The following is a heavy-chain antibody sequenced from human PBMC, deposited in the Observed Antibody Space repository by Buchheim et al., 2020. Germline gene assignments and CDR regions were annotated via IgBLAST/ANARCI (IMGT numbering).Heavy chain of an antibody. CDR1: VGSISNGGYY. J-gene: IGHJ5*02. D-gene: IGHD2-2*01. CDR3: ARSPIVVVPAAPPVWFDP. V-gene: IGHV4-31*03. CDR2: IYYSGST. Sequence: QVQLQESGPGLVKPSQTLSLTCTVSVGSISNGGYYGRWIPQHPGKGLEWIGYIYYSGSTYYHPSLKSRVSISVDTSKNQFSLKLSSVTAADTAVYYCARSPIVVVPAAPPVWFDPWGQGTL.